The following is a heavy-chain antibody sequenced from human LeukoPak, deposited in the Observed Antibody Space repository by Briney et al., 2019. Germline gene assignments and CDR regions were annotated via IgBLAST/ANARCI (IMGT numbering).Heavy chain of an antibody. V-gene: IGHV4-59*01. CDR1: GGSISSYY. CDR2: IYYSGST. J-gene: IGHJ4*02. Sequence: PSETLSLTCTVSGGSISSYYWSWLRQPPGKGLEWLGYIYYSGSTNYNPSLKSRVTISVDTSKNQFSLKLSSVTAADTAVYYCARVEGYSGYDLPPDWGQGTLVTVSS. CDR3: ARVEGYSGYDLPPD. D-gene: IGHD5-12*01.